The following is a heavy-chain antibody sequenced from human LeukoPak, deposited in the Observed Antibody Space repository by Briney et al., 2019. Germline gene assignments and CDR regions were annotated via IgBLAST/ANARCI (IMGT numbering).Heavy chain of an antibody. CDR3: ARVQRGIAVALDF. J-gene: IGHJ4*02. V-gene: IGHV3-48*03. CDR2: ISTTGSSI. CDR1: GFTFSSYE. D-gene: IGHD6-19*01. Sequence: GGSLRLSCAASGFTFSSYEMNWVRQAPGKGLEWVSYISTTGSSIYYADSVKGRFTISRDNVKNLLYLQMNSLRAEDTAVYYCARVQRGIAVALDFWGQGTLATVSS.